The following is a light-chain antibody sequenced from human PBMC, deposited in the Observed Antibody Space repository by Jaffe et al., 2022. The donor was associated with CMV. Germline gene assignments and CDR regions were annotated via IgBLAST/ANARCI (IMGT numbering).Light chain of an antibody. CDR2: RSN. CDR3: GLWDENLRAYE. J-gene: IGLJ2*01. CDR1: TSNVAFNN. Sequence: QYLLSQPSSASGTAGQTVAISCSGGTSNVAFNNVYWFRQFPGTAPKLLIYRSNQRPSGVSDRFSGSKSGTSASLAISGLRSEDEADYYCGLWDENLRAYEFGGGTRLTVL. V-gene: IGLV1-47*01.